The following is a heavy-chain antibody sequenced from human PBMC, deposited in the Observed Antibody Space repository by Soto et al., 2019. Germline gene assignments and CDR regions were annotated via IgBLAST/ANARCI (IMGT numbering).Heavy chain of an antibody. Sequence: PSETLSLTCTVSGGSISSGGYYWSWIRQHPGKGLEWIGYIYYSGSTYCNPSLKSRVTISVDTSKNQFSLKLSSVTAADTAVYYCATYYDSSGYYSNDAFDTWGQGTMVTVSS. V-gene: IGHV4-31*03. CDR3: ATYYDSSGYYSNDAFDT. D-gene: IGHD3-22*01. CDR1: GGSISSGGYY. CDR2: IYYSGST. J-gene: IGHJ3*02.